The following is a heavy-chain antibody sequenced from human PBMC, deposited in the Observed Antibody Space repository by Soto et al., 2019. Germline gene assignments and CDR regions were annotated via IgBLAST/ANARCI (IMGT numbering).Heavy chain of an antibody. D-gene: IGHD4-17*01. CDR2: ISPNGGST. Sequence: QVQLVQSGAEVKKPGASVRVSCKASGYSFTNYYVHWVRQAPGQGLEWVGKISPNGGSTTYTRNLQGRVTMTRDTSTSTVYMEMSSLRSEDTAVYYCARGGHFYGDSDAFDVWGLGTMVIASS. V-gene: IGHV1-46*01. CDR1: GYSFTNYY. J-gene: IGHJ3*01. CDR3: ARGGHFYGDSDAFDV.